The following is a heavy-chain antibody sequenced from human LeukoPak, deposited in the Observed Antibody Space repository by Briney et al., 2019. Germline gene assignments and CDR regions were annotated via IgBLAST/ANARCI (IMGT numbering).Heavy chain of an antibody. Sequence: PGGSLRLSCAASGFTFSSYAMSWVRQAPGKGLVWVSRINSDGSSTSYADSVKGRFTISRDNAKNTLYLQMNSLRAEDTAVYYCARDPQDSGWYTDYFDYWGQGTLVTVSS. J-gene: IGHJ4*02. V-gene: IGHV3-74*01. D-gene: IGHD6-19*01. CDR1: GFTFSSYA. CDR2: INSDGSST. CDR3: ARDPQDSGWYTDYFDY.